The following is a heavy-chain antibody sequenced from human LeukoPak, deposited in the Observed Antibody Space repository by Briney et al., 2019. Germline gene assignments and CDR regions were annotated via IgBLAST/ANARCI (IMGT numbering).Heavy chain of an antibody. CDR1: GFTFSNSA. CDR2: INRDGTIT. D-gene: IGHD3-10*01. CDR3: ARDKKSGESSEIDY. V-gene: IGHV3-74*03. J-gene: IGHJ4*02. Sequence: GGSLRLPCAASGFTFSNSAMSWVRQAPGKGLVWVSRINRDGTITKYADSVKGRFTVSRDNAKNTLNLQMNSLRAEDTAVYYCARDKKSGESSEIDYWGQGTLVTVSS.